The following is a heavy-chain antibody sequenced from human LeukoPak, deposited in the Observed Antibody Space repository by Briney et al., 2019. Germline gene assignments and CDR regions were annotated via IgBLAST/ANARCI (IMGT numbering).Heavy chain of an antibody. CDR2: ISHDGST. CDR3: ASSIAVAGTLFY. CDR1: CGSFSGYH. V-gene: IGHV4-34*01. Sequence: SETLSLTCAAYCGSFSGYHWRWIRQPPGKALEWIGTISHDGSTNYNPSLKSRVTISGDTSMTQFSLKLSSVTAADTAVYYCASSIAVAGTLFYWGQGTLVAVSS. J-gene: IGHJ4*02. D-gene: IGHD6-19*01.